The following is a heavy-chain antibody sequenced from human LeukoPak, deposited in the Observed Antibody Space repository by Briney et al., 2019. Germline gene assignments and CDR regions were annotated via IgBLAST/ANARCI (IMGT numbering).Heavy chain of an antibody. V-gene: IGHV4-4*07. CDR2: IYGSGSA. D-gene: IGHD3-10*01. CDR3: ARDSGTTGEVKFDP. J-gene: IGHJ5*02. CDR1: GGSIRSY. Sequence: SETLSVTCTVSGGSIRSYWSWIPQPAGKGLEWMGRIYGSGSADYNPSLKSRITMSIDTSKNQFSLNLISVAAADTAVYYCARDSGTTGEVKFDPWGQGTLVTVSS.